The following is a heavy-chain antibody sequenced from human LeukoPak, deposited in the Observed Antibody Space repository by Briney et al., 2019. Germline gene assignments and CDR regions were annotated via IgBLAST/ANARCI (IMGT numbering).Heavy chain of an antibody. CDR1: GFTFSSYA. CDR2: ISGSGGST. D-gene: IGHD1-14*01. CDR3: AKGLTRGGGFDY. V-gene: IGHV3-23*01. Sequence: PEGSLRLSCAASGFTFSSYAMSWVRQAPGKGLEWVSAISGSGGSTYYADSVKGRFTISRDNSKNTLYLQMNSLRAEDTAVYYCAKGLTRGGGFDYWGQGTLVTVSS. J-gene: IGHJ4*02.